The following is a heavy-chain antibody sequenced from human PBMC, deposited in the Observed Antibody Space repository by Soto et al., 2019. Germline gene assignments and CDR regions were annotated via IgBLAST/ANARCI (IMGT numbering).Heavy chain of an antibody. Sequence: QVQLQESGPGLVEPSQTLSLTCTFSGDSIRNDGSYWWSCIRQHPGKGLEWIGYIYYSGSTYYNPSLMSRVTISVDTSTNQFSLTMNSVTAADTAVYYWARWQQLYARLFDPWGQGTQVTVSS. CDR1: GDSIRNDGSY. CDR3: ARWQQLYARLFDP. J-gene: IGHJ5*02. V-gene: IGHV4-31*03. CDR2: IYYSGST. D-gene: IGHD6-13*01.